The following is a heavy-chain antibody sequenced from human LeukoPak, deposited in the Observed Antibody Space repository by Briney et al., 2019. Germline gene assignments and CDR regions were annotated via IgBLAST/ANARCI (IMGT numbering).Heavy chain of an antibody. V-gene: IGHV3-7*01. D-gene: IGHD6-6*01. CDR2: INQDGSVK. J-gene: IGHJ4*02. CDR3: AKETSSSFDY. CDR1: GYSFSSHS. Sequence: QPGGSLRLSCAASGYSFSSHSLSWVRQAPGKGLDWVAHINQDGSVKYYVDSVKGRFTVSRDNAKNSLYLQMNSLRAEDTAVYYCAKETSSSFDYWGQGTLVTVSS.